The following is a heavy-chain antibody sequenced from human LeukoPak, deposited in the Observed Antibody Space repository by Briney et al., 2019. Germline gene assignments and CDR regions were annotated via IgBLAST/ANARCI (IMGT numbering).Heavy chain of an antibody. CDR1: GYTFTGYY. J-gene: IGHJ4*02. CDR2: INPNSCGT. CDR3: AREADY. V-gene: IGHV1-2*02. Sequence: SVKVSRKASGYTFTGYYMHWVRQAPGQGLEWMGWINPNSCGTNYAQKFQGRVTMTRDTSISTAYMELSRLRSDDTAVYYCAREADYWGQGTLVTVSS.